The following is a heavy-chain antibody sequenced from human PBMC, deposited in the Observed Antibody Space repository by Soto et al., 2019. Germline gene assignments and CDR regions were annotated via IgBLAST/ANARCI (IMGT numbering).Heavy chain of an antibody. CDR1: GFTFSSYA. CDR3: GSEKLAGLRGVLDY. CDR2: ISYDGSNK. J-gene: IGHJ4*02. V-gene: IGHV3-30-3*01. D-gene: IGHD1-1*01. Sequence: GGSLRLSCAASGFTFSSYAMHWVRQAPGKGLEWVAVISYDGSNKYYADSVKGRFTISRDNSKDTMYLQMKSLRAEDTAVYYCGSEKLAGLRGVLDYWGQGTLVTVSS.